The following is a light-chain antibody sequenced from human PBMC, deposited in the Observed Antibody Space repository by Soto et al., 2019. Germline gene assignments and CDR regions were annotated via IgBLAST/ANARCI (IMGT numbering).Light chain of an antibody. CDR2: WAS. V-gene: IGKV4-1*01. CDR3: QQYYTTPPT. Sequence: DIVMTQSPDSLAVSLGERATINCKSSQSVLYSSNNKNFLAWYQQKPRQPPKLLIYWASTRESGVPDRVSGSGSATDFTLTISSLQAEDVAVYYCQQYYTTPPTFGQGTELGIK. J-gene: IGKJ2*01. CDR1: QSVLYSSNNKNF.